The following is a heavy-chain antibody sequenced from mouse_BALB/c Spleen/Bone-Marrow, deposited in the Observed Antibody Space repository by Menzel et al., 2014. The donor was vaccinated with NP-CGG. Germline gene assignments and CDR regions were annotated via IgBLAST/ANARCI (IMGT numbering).Heavy chain of an antibody. J-gene: IGHJ2*01. Sequence: VQLQQSGPALVKPGASVKVSCKAAGYAFTNYNMNWVKQSHGKSLEWIGYIDPYSGGPNYNQKFRGKATLTVDKSSSTAYMHLNSLTTEDSAGYYCSRGVLAYFDYWGQGTTLTVSS. CDR3: SRGVLAYFDY. D-gene: IGHD2-14*01. CDR2: IDPYSGGP. V-gene: IGHV1S135*01. CDR1: GYAFTNYN.